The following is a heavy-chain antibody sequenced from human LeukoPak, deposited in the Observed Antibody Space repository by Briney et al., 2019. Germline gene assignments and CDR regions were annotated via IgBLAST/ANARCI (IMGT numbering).Heavy chain of an antibody. J-gene: IGHJ4*02. CDR2: IYYSGST. D-gene: IGHD3-22*01. V-gene: IGHV4-59*08. CDR1: GGSLSRYY. CDR3: ARLRNKYDTSGYYPFDY. Sequence: SETLSLTCTVSGGSLSRYYRSWVRQPPGKGLEWIGYIYYSGSTNYNPSLKSRVTILVDTSKNQFSLKLTSVTAADTAVYHCARLRNKYDTSGYYPFDYWGQGTLVTVSS.